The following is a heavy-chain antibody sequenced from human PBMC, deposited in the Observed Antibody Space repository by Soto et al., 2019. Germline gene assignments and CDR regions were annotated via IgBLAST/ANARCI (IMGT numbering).Heavy chain of an antibody. J-gene: IGHJ4*02. CDR2: INPNSGGT. CDR1: GYTFTGYY. Sequence: ASVKVSCKASGYTFTGYYMHWVRQAPGQGLEWMGWINPNSGGTNYAQKFQGWVTMTRDTSISTAYMELSRLRSDDTAVYYCARDRSRALDCSGGSCYQYYFDYWGQGTPVTVSS. CDR3: ARDRSRALDCSGGSCYQYYFDY. V-gene: IGHV1-2*04. D-gene: IGHD2-15*01.